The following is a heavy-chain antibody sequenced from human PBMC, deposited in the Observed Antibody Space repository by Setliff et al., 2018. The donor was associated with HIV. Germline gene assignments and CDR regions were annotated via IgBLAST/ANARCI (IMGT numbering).Heavy chain of an antibody. CDR1: GFTFSSYG. D-gene: IGHD6-19*01. CDR2: IWYDGGNK. J-gene: IGHJ3*02. Sequence: GGSLRLSCAASGFTFSSYGIHWVRQAPGKGLEWVAVIWYDGGNKYYADSVKGRFTISRDNSKNTLYLQMNSLRAEDTAVYYCARGSKQWLVKNAFDIWGQGTMVTV. CDR3: ARGSKQWLVKNAFDI. V-gene: IGHV3-33*01.